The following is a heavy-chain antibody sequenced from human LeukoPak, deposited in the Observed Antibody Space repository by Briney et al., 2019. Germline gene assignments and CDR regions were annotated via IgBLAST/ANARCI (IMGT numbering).Heavy chain of an antibody. J-gene: IGHJ3*02. CDR3: ARYYYDSSGYGRSDAFDI. V-gene: IGHV4-61*02. Sequence: SETLSLTCTVSGGSISSGSYYWSWIRQPPGKGLEWIGRIYTSGSTNYNPSLKSRVTISVDTSKNQFSLKLSSVTAADTAVYYCARYYYDSSGYGRSDAFDIWGQGTMVTVSS. CDR2: IYTSGST. D-gene: IGHD3-22*01. CDR1: GGSISSGSYY.